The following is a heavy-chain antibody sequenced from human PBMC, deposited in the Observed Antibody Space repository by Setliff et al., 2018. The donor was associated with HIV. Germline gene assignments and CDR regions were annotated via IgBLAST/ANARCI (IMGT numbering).Heavy chain of an antibody. CDR1: GFTVSDNY. J-gene: IGHJ4*02. D-gene: IGHD2-21*02. V-gene: IGHV3-66*01. Sequence: GGSLRLSCAISGFTVSDNYMTWVRQTPGEGLEWVSLIYTGGTTYYADSVKGRFTISRDSSENTLYLQMDSLRVEDTAVYYCMRWGLPYAIDYWGQGMLVTVSS. CDR3: MRWGLPYAIDY. CDR2: IYTGGTT.